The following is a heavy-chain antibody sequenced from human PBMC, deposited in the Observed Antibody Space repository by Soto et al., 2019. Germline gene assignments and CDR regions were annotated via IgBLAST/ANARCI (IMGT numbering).Heavy chain of an antibody. CDR2: INPSGGST. V-gene: IGHV1-46*03. CDR3: ATKGDSVDTGPIAY. D-gene: IGHD3-16*01. J-gene: IGHJ4*02. CDR1: GYTFTSYY. Sequence: QVQLVQSGAEVKKPGASVKVSCKASGYTFTSYYMHWVRQAPGQGLEWMGIINPSGGSTSYAQKFQARVPITRDTSTSTAYMELSSLRPGATAVYYGATKGDSVDTGPIAYWGKGTWSPSPQ.